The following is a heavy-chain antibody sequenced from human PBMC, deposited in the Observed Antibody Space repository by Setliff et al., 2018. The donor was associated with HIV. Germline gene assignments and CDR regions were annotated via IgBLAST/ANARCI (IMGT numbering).Heavy chain of an antibody. CDR2: IIPLFGTT. V-gene: IGHV1-69*13. J-gene: IGHJ5*02. Sequence: GASVKVSCKASGGTSVTYSINWVRQAPGQGLEWMGGIIPLFGTTNYAQKFQGRVTITADESTDTVFMELSSLSSENTAVYYSAKDRGRGYWLDPWGQGTLVTVSS. CDR3: AKDRGRGYWLDP. CDR1: GGTSVTYS. D-gene: IGHD3-16*01.